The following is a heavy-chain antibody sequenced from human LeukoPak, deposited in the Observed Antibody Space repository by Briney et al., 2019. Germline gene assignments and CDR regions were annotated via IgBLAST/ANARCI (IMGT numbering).Heavy chain of an antibody. Sequence: PSETLSLTCTVSGGSISSYYWSWIRQPPGKGLEWIGYIYTSGSTNYNPSLKSRVTISVDTSKNQFSLKLSSVTAADTAVYYCARLELSNYYYMDVWGKGTTVTVSS. CDR2: IYTSGST. D-gene: IGHD3-16*02. CDR1: GGSISSYY. V-gene: IGHV4-4*09. J-gene: IGHJ6*03. CDR3: ARLELSNYYYMDV.